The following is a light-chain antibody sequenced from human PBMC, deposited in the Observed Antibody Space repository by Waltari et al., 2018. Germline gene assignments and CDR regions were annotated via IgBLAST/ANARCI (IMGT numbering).Light chain of an antibody. CDR2: LGS. CDR3: MQGLQVLEYS. V-gene: IGKV2-28*01. CDR1: QSLVDTDGQNS. J-gene: IGKJ2*01. Sequence: EIVMTQSPLSLPATPGEPASMSCRSSQSLVDTDGQNSLHWYLQKPGQPPQLLIYLGSIRASGVPDRFSGGGSGTNFTLKISKVESEDVGVYYCMQGLQVLEYSFGQGTKLEI.